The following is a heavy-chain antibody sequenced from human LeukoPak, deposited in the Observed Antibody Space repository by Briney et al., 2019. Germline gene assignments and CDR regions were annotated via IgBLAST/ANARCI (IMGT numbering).Heavy chain of an antibody. CDR3: ARDGCSGGTCSPYN. CDR2: IYTSESP. J-gene: IGHJ4*02. V-gene: IGHV4-4*07. CDR1: GGSISSYY. Sequence: SETLSLTCTVSGGSISSYYWSWIRQPAGKGLEWIGRIYTSESPTYNPSLKSRVTMSLDTSKNQFSLKLSSVTAADTAVYYCARDGCSGGTCSPYNWGQGTLVTVSS. D-gene: IGHD2-15*01.